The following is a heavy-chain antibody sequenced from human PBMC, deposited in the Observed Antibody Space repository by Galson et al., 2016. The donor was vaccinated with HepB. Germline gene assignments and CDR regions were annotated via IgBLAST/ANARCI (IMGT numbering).Heavy chain of an antibody. CDR2: INPSGGDI. V-gene: IGHV1-46*01. CDR3: ARWASVGSGDAFDI. D-gene: IGHD6-19*01. J-gene: IGHJ3*02. CDR1: GYTFTFNY. Sequence: SVKVSCKASGYTFTFNYIHWVRQAPGQGLEWMGIINPSGGDINYAQKFQGRVTMTRDTSTSTVYMELSSLRSADTAVYYCARWASVGSGDAFDIWGQGTMVTVSS.